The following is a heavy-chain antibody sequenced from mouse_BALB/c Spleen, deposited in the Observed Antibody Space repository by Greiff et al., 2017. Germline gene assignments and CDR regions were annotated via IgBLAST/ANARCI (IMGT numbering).Heavy chain of an antibody. Sequence: DVKLQESGPGLVKPSQSLSLTCTVTGYSITSDYAWNWIRQFPGNKLEWMGYISYSGSTSYNPSLKSRISITRDTSKNQFFLQLNSVTTEDTATYYCARSDYYGSSYAWFAYWGQGTLVTVSA. D-gene: IGHD1-1*01. CDR3: ARSDYYGSSYAWFAY. CDR2: ISYSGST. V-gene: IGHV3-2*02. J-gene: IGHJ3*01. CDR1: GYSITSDYA.